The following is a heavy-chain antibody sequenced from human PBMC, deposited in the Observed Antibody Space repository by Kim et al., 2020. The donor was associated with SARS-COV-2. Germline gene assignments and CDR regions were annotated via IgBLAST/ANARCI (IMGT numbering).Heavy chain of an antibody. CDR3: ARESSDRAYEI. CDR2: MYHTGNT. Sequence: SETLSLTCGVSGGSISSTPYYWGWIRQPPGKGLEWIGSMYHTGNTFYNSALKSRVIISVDTSRNQFSLSLASVTAADTAVYYCARESSDRAYEIWGQGT. CDR1: GGSISSTPYY. J-gene: IGHJ3*02. V-gene: IGHV4-39*07.